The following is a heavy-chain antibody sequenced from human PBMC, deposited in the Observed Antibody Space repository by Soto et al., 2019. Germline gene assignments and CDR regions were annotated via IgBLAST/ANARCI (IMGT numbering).Heavy chain of an antibody. D-gene: IGHD3-22*01. CDR2: IIPIFGTA. Sequence: QVQLVQSGAEVKKPGSSVKVSCKASGGTFSSYAISWVRQAPGQGLEWMGGIIPIFGTANYAQKFQGRVTITADESTSTVYMELSSLRSEATAVYYRAREGASGSHLGYWGQGTVVTVSS. V-gene: IGHV1-69*01. J-gene: IGHJ4*02. CDR3: AREGASGSHLGY. CDR1: GGTFSSYA.